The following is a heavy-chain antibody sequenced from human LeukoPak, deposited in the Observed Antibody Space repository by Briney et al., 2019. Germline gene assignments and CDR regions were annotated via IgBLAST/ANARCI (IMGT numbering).Heavy chain of an antibody. Sequence: GGSLRLSCAASGFTFSRYSMNWVRQAPGKGLEWVSSISSSSSYIYYADSVKGRFTISGDNAKNSLYLQMNSLRAEDTAVYYCARRVYNSGWYIDYWGQGTLVTVSS. J-gene: IGHJ4*02. CDR2: ISSSSSYI. V-gene: IGHV3-21*01. CDR1: GFTFSRYS. CDR3: ARRVYNSGWYIDY. D-gene: IGHD6-19*01.